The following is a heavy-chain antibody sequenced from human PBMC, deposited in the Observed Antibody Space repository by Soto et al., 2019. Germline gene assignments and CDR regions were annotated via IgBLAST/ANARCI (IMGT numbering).Heavy chain of an antibody. V-gene: IGHV1-2*04. CDR3: ARPKAPMVAAAGKGLSDYYYGIDV. J-gene: IGHJ6*02. CDR1: GYTFTGYY. D-gene: IGHD6-13*01. Sequence: ASVKVSCKASGYTFTGYYMHWVRQAPGQGLEWMGWINPNSGGTNYAQKFQGWVTMTRDTSISTAYMELSRLRSDDTAVYYCARPKAPMVAAAGKGLSDYYYGIDVWGQGTTVTVSS. CDR2: INPNSGGT.